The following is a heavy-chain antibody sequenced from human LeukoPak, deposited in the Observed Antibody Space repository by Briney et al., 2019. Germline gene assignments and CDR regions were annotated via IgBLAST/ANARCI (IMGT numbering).Heavy chain of an antibody. CDR2: INHSGST. CDR1: GGSFSGYY. J-gene: IGHJ3*02. D-gene: IGHD2-15*01. Sequence: SETLSLTCAVYGGSFSGYYWSWIRQPPGKGLEWIGEINHSGSTNYNPSLKSRVTISVDTSKNQFSLKLSSVTAADTAVYYCATDYRVVAATFDAFDIWGQGTMVTVSS. V-gene: IGHV4-34*01. CDR3: ATDYRVVAATFDAFDI.